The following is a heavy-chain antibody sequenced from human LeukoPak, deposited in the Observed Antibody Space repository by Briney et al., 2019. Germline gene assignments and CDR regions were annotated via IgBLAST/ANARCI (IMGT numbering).Heavy chain of an antibody. J-gene: IGHJ4*02. CDR2: ISYDGSNK. CDR3: AKVSSLAAPYFDY. CDR1: GXTFNTYG. Sequence: GRSLRLSCAASGXTFNTYGMHWVRQAPGKGLEWVAIISYDGSNKYYADSVKGRFTISRDNSKNTLSLQMNSLRAEDTAVYYCAKVSSLAAPYFDYWGQGTLVTVSS. V-gene: IGHV3-30*18. D-gene: IGHD6-6*01.